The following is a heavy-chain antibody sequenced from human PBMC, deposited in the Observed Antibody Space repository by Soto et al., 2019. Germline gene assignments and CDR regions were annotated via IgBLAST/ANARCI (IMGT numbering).Heavy chain of an antibody. CDR2: ISYDGSNK. CDR1: GFTFSSYG. Sequence: LRLSCAASGFTFSSYGMHWVRQAPGKGLEWVAVISYDGSNKYYADSVKGRFTISRDNSKNTLYLQMNSLRAEDTAVYYCAKDIWRSSGGSDGMDVWGQGTMVTVSS. V-gene: IGHV3-30*18. D-gene: IGHD2-15*01. CDR3: AKDIWRSSGGSDGMDV. J-gene: IGHJ6*02.